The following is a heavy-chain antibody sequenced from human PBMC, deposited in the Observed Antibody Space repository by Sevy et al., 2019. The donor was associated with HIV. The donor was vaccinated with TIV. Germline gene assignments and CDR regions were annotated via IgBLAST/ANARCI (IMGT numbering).Heavy chain of an antibody. Sequence: SETLSLTCTVSGGSISSYYWSWIRQPPGKGLEWIGYIYYSGSTNYNPPLKSRVTISVDTSKNQFSLKLSSVTAADTAVYYCASATTVTTLGGMDVWGQGTTVTVSS. D-gene: IGHD4-4*01. CDR3: ASATTVTTLGGMDV. J-gene: IGHJ6*02. CDR2: IYYSGST. CDR1: GGSISSYY. V-gene: IGHV4-59*01.